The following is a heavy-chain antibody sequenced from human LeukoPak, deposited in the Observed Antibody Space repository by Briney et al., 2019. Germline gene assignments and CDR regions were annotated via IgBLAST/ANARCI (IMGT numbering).Heavy chain of an antibody. CDR3: ARGRPYYDFWSGSGLDY. CDR2: IYHSGST. V-gene: IGHV4-38-2*02. CDR1: GYSISSGYY. J-gene: IGHJ4*02. D-gene: IGHD3-3*01. Sequence: SETLSLTCTVSGYSISSGYYWGWIRQPPGKGLEWIGSIYHSGSTYYNPSLKSRVTISVDTSKNQFSLKLSSVTAADTAVYYCARGRPYYDFWSGSGLDYWGQGTLVTVSS.